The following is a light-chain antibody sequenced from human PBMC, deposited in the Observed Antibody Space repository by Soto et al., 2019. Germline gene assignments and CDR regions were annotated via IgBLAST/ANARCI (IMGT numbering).Light chain of an antibody. CDR1: SSDVGGYNY. J-gene: IGLJ3*02. Sequence: QSALTQPASVSGSPGQSITISCTGTSSDVGGYNYVCWHQQHPGKAPKLIIYDVINRPSGVSNRFSASKSGNTASLTISGLQAEDEAGYFCRSYVSGNTVVFGGGTKLTVL. V-gene: IGLV2-14*03. CDR3: RSYVSGNTVV. CDR2: DVI.